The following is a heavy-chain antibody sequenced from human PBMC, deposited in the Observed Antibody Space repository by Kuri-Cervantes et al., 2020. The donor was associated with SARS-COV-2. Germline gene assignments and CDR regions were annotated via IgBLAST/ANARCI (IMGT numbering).Heavy chain of an antibody. D-gene: IGHD1-1*01. CDR2: MNPNSGNT. V-gene: IGHV1-8*01. J-gene: IGHJ6*02. CDR3: ARDMGTYYYYGMDV. Sequence: ASVKVSCKASGYTFTSYDINWVRQATGQGLEWMGWMNPNSGNTGYAQKFQGRVTMTRNTSISTAYMELSRLRSDDTAVCYCARDMGTYYYYGMDVWGQGTTVTVSS. CDR1: GYTFTSYD.